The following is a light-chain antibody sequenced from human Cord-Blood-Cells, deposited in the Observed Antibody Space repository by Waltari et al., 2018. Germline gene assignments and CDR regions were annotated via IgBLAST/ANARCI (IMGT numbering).Light chain of an antibody. J-gene: IGLJ3*02. CDR1: SSDVGGYNY. CDR3: SSYAGSNNFV. Sequence: QSALTQPPSASGSPGQSVTISCTGTSSDVGGYNYVSWYQQHPGKAPKLMIYEVSKRPSGVPDRFSDSKSGNTASLTVSGLQAEDEADYYCSSYAGSNNFVFGGGTKLTVL. V-gene: IGLV2-8*01. CDR2: EVS.